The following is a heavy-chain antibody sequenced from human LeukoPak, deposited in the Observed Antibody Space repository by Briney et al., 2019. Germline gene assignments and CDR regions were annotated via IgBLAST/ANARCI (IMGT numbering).Heavy chain of an antibody. Sequence: GGSLRLSCAASGFTFSKYWMSWVRQAPGKGLEWLANMKEDGGEINYVDSVRGRFTISRDNAQDFLVLQMDSLRVEDTAVYYCARDRGYSNFDYWGQGTLVTVSS. J-gene: IGHJ4*02. V-gene: IGHV3-7*01. CDR2: MKEDGGEI. CDR3: ARDRGYSNFDY. D-gene: IGHD4-11*01. CDR1: GFTFSKYW.